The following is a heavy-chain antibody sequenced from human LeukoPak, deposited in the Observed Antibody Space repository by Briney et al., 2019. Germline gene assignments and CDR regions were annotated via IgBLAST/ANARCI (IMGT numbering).Heavy chain of an antibody. Sequence: GSSVKVSCKSSGGTFSNYTINWVRQAPAQRLEWVGRIISIVGTANCAQNFQGRVTITADKSTSTAYMELSSLRSEDTAVYYCARYLVIRGDAFDIWGQGTMVTVSS. CDR2: IISIVGTA. D-gene: IGHD3-16*02. CDR1: GGTFSNYT. V-gene: IGHV1-69*08. J-gene: IGHJ3*02. CDR3: ARYLVIRGDAFDI.